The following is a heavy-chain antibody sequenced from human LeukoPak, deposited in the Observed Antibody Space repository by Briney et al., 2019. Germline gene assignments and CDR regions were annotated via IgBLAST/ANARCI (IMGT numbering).Heavy chain of an antibody. CDR2: INHSGST. J-gene: IGHJ4*02. Sequence: LRLSCAASGFTFSSYGMHWVRQPPGKGLEWIGEINHSGSTNYNPSLKSRVTISVDTSKNQFSLKLSSVTAADTAVYYCARGPPPYYYGSGSYLGFDYWGQGTLVTVSS. V-gene: IGHV4-34*01. CDR3: ARGPPPYYYGSGSYLGFDY. D-gene: IGHD3-10*01. CDR1: GFTFSSYG.